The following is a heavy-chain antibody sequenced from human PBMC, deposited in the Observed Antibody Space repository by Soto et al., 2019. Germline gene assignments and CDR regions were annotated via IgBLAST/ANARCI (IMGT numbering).Heavy chain of an antibody. CDR2: IYYSGST. D-gene: IGHD3-10*01. CDR3: ARRWMVRGVMNWFDP. CDR1: GGSISSSSYY. V-gene: IGHV4-39*07. J-gene: IGHJ5*02. Sequence: SETLSLTCTVSGGSISSSSYYWGWIRQPPGKGLEWIGSIYYSGSTYYNPSLKSRVTISVDTSKNQFSLKLSSVTAADTAVYYCARRWMVRGVMNWFDPWGQGTLVTVSS.